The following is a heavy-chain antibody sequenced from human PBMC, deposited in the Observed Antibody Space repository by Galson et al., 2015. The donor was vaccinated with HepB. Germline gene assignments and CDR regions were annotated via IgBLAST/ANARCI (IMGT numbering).Heavy chain of an antibody. J-gene: IGHJ4*02. CDR3: AGGDRTTLAFDY. CDR1: GYTFTSYD. D-gene: IGHD1-1*01. CDR2: MHPNSGNT. V-gene: IGHV1-8*01. Sequence: SVKVSCKASGYTFTSYDINWVRQATGQGLEWMGWMHPNSGNTGYAQKFQGRVTMTRNTSISTAYMELSSLRSEDTAVYYCAGGDRTTLAFDYWGQGTLVTVSS.